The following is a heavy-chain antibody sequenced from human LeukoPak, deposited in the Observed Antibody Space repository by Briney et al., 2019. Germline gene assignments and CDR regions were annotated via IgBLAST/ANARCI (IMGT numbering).Heavy chain of an antibody. D-gene: IGHD6-13*01. V-gene: IGHV5-51*01. Sequence: GEALKISCKGSGYSFTSYWIGWVRQMPGKGLEWVGIIYPGDSDTRYSPSFQGQVTISADKSISTAYLQWSSLKASDTAMYYCARHGRQQFSNYYYYYYMDVWGKGTTVIVSS. CDR3: ARHGRQQFSNYYYYYYMDV. CDR1: GYSFTSYW. CDR2: IYPGDSDT. J-gene: IGHJ6*03.